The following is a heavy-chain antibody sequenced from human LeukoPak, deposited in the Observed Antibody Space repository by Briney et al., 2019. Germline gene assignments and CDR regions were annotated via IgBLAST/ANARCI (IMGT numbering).Heavy chain of an antibody. V-gene: IGHV5-51*01. CDR2: IYPGASDT. CDR1: GYTFTRFC. D-gene: IGHD3-22*01. J-gene: IGHJ3*02. CDR3: ARHNSPNSGYNAFNI. Sequence: GESLKISCKGSGYTFTRFCIAWVRQMPGKGLEWMGIIYPGASDTRYSPSFEGQVTISVDKSITTAYLQWSSLKASDTAMYYCARHNSPNSGYNAFNIWGQGTMVTVSS.